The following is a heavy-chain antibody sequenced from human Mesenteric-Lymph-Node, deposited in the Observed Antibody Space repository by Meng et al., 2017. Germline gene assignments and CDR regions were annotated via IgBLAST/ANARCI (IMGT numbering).Heavy chain of an antibody. CDR3: ARGGPHYYFDY. CDR1: GFTFGDYA. D-gene: IGHD5-12*01. CDR2: IRSKAYGGTT. V-gene: IGHV3-49*04. J-gene: IGHJ4*02. Sequence: GESLKISCTASGFTFGDYAMSWVRQAPGKGLEWVGFIRSKAYGGTTEYAASVKGRFTISRDDSKSIAYLQMNSLKTEDTAVYYCARGGPHYYFDYWGQGTLVTVSS.